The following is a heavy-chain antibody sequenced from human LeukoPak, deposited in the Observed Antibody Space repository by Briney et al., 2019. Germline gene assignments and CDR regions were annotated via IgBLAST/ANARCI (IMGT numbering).Heavy chain of an antibody. CDR2: IYYSGSI. D-gene: IGHD1-1*01. CDR3: ARGNWYLDY. J-gene: IGHJ4*02. Sequence: SETLSLTCTVSGGSISSSNYYWGWIRQPPGKGLEWIGYIYYSGSINYNPSLKSRVTISVDTSKNQFSLKVSSVTAADTAVYYCARGNWYLDYWGQGTLVTVSS. CDR1: GGSISSSNYY. V-gene: IGHV4-61*05.